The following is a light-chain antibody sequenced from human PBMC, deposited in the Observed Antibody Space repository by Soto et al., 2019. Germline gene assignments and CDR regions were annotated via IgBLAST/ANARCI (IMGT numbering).Light chain of an antibody. CDR1: TSNSGSTSNIGSDY. V-gene: IGLV1-47*02. CDR3: AVWDDTVSGWV. Sequence: QSVLTQPPSASGTPGQSVTISCSGSTSNSGSTSNIGSDYVYWYQQLPGTAPKLLIYSTNQRPSGVPDRIPGSKSGTSATLAISGLRFEDEADYYCAVWDDTVSGWVFGGGTKVTVL. CDR2: STN. J-gene: IGLJ3*02.